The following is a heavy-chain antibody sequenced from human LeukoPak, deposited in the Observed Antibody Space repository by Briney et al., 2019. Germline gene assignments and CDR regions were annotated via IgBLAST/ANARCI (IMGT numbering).Heavy chain of an antibody. CDR2: INHSGST. CDR3: ARQAVLGGTRWFDP. J-gene: IGHJ5*02. D-gene: IGHD1-26*01. Sequence: SETLSLTCAVYGGSFSGYYWSWIRQPPGKGLEWIGEINHSGSTNYNPSLKSRVTISVDTSKNQFSLKLSSVTAADTAFYYCARQAVLGGTRWFDPWGQGTLVTVSS. V-gene: IGHV4-34*01. CDR1: GGSFSGYY.